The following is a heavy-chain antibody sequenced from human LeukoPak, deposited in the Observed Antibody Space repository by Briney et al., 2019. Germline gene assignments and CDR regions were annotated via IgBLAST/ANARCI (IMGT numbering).Heavy chain of an antibody. CDR1: GGSISSYY. CDR3: ARHSAGTTKDY. CDR2: ISYSGST. Sequence: KPSETLSLTCAVSGGSISSYYWSWIRPPPGKGLEWIGYISYSGSTKYNPSLTSRVTISVDTSKNQFSLKLSSVTAADTAVYYCARHSAGTTKDYWGQGTLVTVSS. V-gene: IGHV4-59*08. D-gene: IGHD1-1*01. J-gene: IGHJ4*02.